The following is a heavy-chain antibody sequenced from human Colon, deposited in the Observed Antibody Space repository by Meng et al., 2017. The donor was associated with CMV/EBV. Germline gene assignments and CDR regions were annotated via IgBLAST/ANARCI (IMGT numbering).Heavy chain of an antibody. D-gene: IGHD1-26*01. CDR3: ARQSGSYKNDY. J-gene: IGHJ4*02. Sequence: GESLKISCAASGFTSGFTFSSYAMNWVRQAPGKGLEWVSGISGSGGSTNYADSVKGRFTISRDNSKNTLYLQMNSLRAEDTAVYYCARQSGSYKNDYWGQGTLATVSS. CDR2: ISGSGGST. CDR1: GFTFSSYA. V-gene: IGHV3-23*01.